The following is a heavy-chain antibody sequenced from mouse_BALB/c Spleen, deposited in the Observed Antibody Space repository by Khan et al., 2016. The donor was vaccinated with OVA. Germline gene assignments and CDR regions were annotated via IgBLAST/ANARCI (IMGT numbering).Heavy chain of an antibody. V-gene: IGHV5-6*01. CDR3: KSLAYYDGSGGFAN. Sequence: EVELVESGGDLVKPGGSLKLSCAASGFTFSTYGMSWVRQAPDKRLEWVATVSTGGSYTYYPDSVKGRFTISRDNAKNTLYLQMSGLRSEDTTRFYCKSLAYYDGSGGFANWGQGTLVTVSA. J-gene: IGHJ3*01. CDR2: VSTGGSYT. D-gene: IGHD1-1*01. CDR1: GFTFSTYG.